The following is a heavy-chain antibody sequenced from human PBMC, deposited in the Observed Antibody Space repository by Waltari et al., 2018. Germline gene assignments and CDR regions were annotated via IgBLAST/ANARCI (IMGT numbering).Heavy chain of an antibody. D-gene: IGHD4-4*01. CDR2: INPRSGET. Sequence: QEHLVQSGAEVKKPGASVRVSCKASVYTFTAYYIHWVRQAPGQGLEWMGWINPRSGETKYAQKFHGRVTMTRDTSINTAYMELSSLLFDDTAVYYCVREGSHLTTVNDYWGQGTLVIVSS. CDR1: VYTFTAYY. CDR3: VREGSHLTTVNDY. J-gene: IGHJ4*02. V-gene: IGHV1-2*02.